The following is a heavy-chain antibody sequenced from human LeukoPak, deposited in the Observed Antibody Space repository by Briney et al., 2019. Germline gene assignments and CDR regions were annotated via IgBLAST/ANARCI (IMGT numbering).Heavy chain of an antibody. CDR3: ARLYSPTNWFDP. D-gene: IGHD4-11*01. CDR2: IYYSGST. V-gene: IGHV4-39*01. Sequence: SGTLSLTCTVSGGSISSSSYYWGWIRQPPGKGLEWIGSIYYSGSTYYNPSLKSRVTISVDTSKNQFSLKLSSVTAADTAVYYCARLYSPTNWFDPWGQGTLVTVSS. J-gene: IGHJ5*02. CDR1: GGSISSSSYY.